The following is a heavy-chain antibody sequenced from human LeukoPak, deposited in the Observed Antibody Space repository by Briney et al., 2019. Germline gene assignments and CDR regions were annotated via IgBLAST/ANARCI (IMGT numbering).Heavy chain of an antibody. CDR3: ARDSGNSFDY. CDR2: ISHSGSTI. V-gene: IGHV3-48*02. Sequence: GGSLRLFCAASGFTFSTYSMNWVRQAPGKGLEWVSYISHSGSTIYYADSVKGRFTISRDNAKNSLYLQMNSLRDEDTAVYYCARDSGNSFDYWGQGTLVTVSS. CDR1: GFTFSTYS. J-gene: IGHJ4*02.